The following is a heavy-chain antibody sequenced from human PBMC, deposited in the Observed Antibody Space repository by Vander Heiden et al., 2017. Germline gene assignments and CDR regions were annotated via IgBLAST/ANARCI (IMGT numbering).Heavy chain of an antibody. V-gene: IGHV1-46*01. Sequence: QVQLVQSGAEVKKPGASVKVSCKASGYTFTNYYIHWVRQAPGQGLEWMGIINPSGGSTSYAKKFQGRVTMTRDTSTSTVYRELSSLRSEETAVYYCARDRVSVGGPDAHSLFDIRGQGTMVTVSS. J-gene: IGHJ3*02. D-gene: IGHD2-2*01. CDR2: INPSGGST. CDR1: GYTFTNYY. CDR3: ARDRVSVGGPDAHSLFDI.